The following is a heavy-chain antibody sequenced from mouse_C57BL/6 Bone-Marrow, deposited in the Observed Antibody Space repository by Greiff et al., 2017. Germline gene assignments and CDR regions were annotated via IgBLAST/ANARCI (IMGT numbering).Heavy chain of an antibody. J-gene: IGHJ3*01. CDR1: GYTFTSYW. V-gene: IGHV1-74*01. D-gene: IGHD1-1*01. CDR2: IHPSDSDT. Sequence: QVQLQQPGAELVKPGASVKVSCKASGYTFTSYWMHWVKQRPGQGLEWIGRIHPSDSDTNYNQKFKGKATLTVDKSSSTAYMQLSSLTSDDSAVYYCAIRGDYYGSSGAWFAYWGQGTLVTVSA. CDR3: AIRGDYYGSSGAWFAY.